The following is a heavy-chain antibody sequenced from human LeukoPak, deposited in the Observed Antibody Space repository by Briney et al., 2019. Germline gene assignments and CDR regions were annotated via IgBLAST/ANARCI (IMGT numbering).Heavy chain of an antibody. J-gene: IGHJ4*02. CDR1: GFTFTSSA. CDR3: ARGVWGSVFDY. CDR2: IVVGSGNT. Sequence: ASVKVSCKASGFTFTSSAMQWVRQARGQRLEWIGWIVVGSGNTNYAQKFQERVTITRDMSTSTAYMELSSLRSEDTAVYYCARGVWGSVFDYWGQGTLVTVSS. V-gene: IGHV1-58*02. D-gene: IGHD7-27*01.